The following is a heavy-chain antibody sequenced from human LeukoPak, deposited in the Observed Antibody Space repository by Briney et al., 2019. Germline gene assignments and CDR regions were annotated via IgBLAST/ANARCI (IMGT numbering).Heavy chain of an antibody. CDR2: VYGGGNK. CDR1: GFTVSINY. CDR3: AKLEWGLYYHR. Sequence: RGGSVSLLCAASGFTVSINYMRWVRQAPGGGLECVTFVYGGGNKYYADLVKGSFTISRDNSKSPLFLQMSSLRAEGPAFYYCAKLEWGLYYHRWGQGTLVTVSS. J-gene: IGHJ4*02. D-gene: IGHD3-22*01. V-gene: IGHV3-66*04.